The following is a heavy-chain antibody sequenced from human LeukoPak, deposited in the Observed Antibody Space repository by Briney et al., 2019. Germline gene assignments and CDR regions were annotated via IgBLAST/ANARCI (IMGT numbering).Heavy chain of an antibody. CDR1: GGSISSSSYY. V-gene: IGHV4-39*01. CDR2: IYYSGST. J-gene: IGHJ3*02. D-gene: IGHD5-24*01. CDR3: ARPMATTEDAFDI. Sequence: PSETLSLTCTVSGGSISSSSYYWGWIRQPPGKGLEWIGSIYYSGSTYYNPSLKSRVTISVDTSKNQFSLKLSSVTAADTAVYYCARPMATTEDAFDIWGQGTMVTVSS.